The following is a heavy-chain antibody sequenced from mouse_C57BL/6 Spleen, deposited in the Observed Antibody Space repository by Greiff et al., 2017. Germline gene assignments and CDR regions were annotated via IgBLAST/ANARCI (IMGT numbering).Heavy chain of an antibody. J-gene: IGHJ2*01. D-gene: IGHD2-1*01. V-gene: IGHV1-61*01. CDR3: AREGDGNLSYFDY. CDR1: GYTFTSYW. CDR2: IYPSDSET. Sequence: QVQLQQPGAELVRPGSSVKLSCKASGYTFTSYWMDWVKQRPGQGLEWIGNIYPSDSETHYNQKFKDKATLTVDKSSSTAYMQLSSLTSEDSAVYYCAREGDGNLSYFDYWGQGTTLTVSS.